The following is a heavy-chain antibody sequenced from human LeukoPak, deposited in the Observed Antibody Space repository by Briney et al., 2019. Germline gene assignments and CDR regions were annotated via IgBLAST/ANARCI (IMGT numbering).Heavy chain of an antibody. CDR2: IIPIFGTA. CDR1: GGTFSSYA. D-gene: IGHD2-2*01. J-gene: IGHJ4*02. CDR3: ARVSGGYCSSTSCYYFDY. Sequence: ASVKVSCKASGGTFSSYAIIWVRQAPGQGLEWMGGIIPIFGTANYAQKFQGRVTITADESTSTAYMELSSLRSEDTAVYYCARVSGGYCSSTSCYYFDYWGQGTLVPVSS. V-gene: IGHV1-69*13.